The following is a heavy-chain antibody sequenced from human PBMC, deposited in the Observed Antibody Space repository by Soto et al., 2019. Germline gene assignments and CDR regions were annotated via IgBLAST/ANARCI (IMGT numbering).Heavy chain of an antibody. Sequence: ASVKVSCKASGYTFTSYYMHWVRQAPGQGLEWMGIINPSGGSTSYAQKFQGRVTMTRDTSTSTVYMELRSLRSDDTAEYYCARALGKYYDFWSGYSTQFDYWGQ. CDR1: GYTFTSYY. J-gene: IGHJ4*01. CDR2: INPSGGST. V-gene: IGHV1-46*01. CDR3: ARALGKYYDFWSGYSTQFDY. D-gene: IGHD3-3*01.